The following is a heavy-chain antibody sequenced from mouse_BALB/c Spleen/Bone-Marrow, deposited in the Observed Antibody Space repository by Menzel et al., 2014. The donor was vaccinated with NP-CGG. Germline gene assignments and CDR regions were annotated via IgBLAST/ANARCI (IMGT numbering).Heavy chain of an antibody. V-gene: IGHV1S135*01. J-gene: IGHJ1*03. CDR2: IVPYNGDT. Sequence: VQLKQSGPELVKPGASVKVSCKASGYSFTDYNMYCVKQSHGKSLEWIGYIVPYNGDTTYNQKYKGKATLTVDKSSSTAIIHLNSLTSEDSAVYYCTRYYRYDYWYFDVWGTGTTVTVSS. CDR1: GYSFTDYN. D-gene: IGHD2-14*01. CDR3: TRYYRYDYWYFDV.